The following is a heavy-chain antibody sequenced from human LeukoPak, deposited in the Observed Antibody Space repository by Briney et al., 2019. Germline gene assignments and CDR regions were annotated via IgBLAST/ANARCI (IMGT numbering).Heavy chain of an antibody. V-gene: IGHV3-7*01. CDR2: INEDGSVK. CDR1: GGTLSAYW. Sequence: GGSLRLSCAVSGGTLSAYWLAWVRQSPGKGLEWVAEINEDGSVKYYVDSMKGRFTISRDNAKNSLYLQMNSLGAEDTAVYYCAKVPRDSDCYWGQGTLVTVSS. CDR3: AKVPRDSDCY. J-gene: IGHJ4*02. D-gene: IGHD2-21*02.